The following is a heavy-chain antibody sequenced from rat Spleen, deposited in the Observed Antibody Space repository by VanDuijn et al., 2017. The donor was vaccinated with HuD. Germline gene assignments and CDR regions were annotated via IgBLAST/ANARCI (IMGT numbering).Heavy chain of an antibody. D-gene: IGHD1-8*01. Sequence: EVQVVESGGGFVQPGRSMKLSCVASGFTFNNYWMTWIRQAPGKGLEWVASITNTGGSSYYPGSVKGRFTISRDNAKSTLYLQMDSLKSEDTATYYCARENYTPDYWGQGVMVTVSS. CDR3: ARENYTPDY. CDR2: ITNTGGSS. CDR1: GFTFNNYW. V-gene: IGHV5-31*01. J-gene: IGHJ2*01.